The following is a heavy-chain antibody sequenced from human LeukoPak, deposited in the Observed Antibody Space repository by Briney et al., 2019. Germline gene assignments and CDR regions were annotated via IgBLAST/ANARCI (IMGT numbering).Heavy chain of an antibody. D-gene: IGHD5-12*01. CDR3: ARSVATIDY. CDR2: INPNSGGT. V-gene: IGHV1-2*02. J-gene: IGHJ4*02. CDR1: GYTFTGYY. Sequence: AAVTVSFKASGYTFTGYYMHWVRQAPGQGLEWMGWINPNSGGTNYAQKFQGRVTMTRDTSISTAYMELSRLRSDDTAVYYCARSVATIDYWGQGTLVTVSS.